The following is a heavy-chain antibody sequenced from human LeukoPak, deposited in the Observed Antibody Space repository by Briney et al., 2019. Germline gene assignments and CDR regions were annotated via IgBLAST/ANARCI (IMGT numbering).Heavy chain of an antibody. D-gene: IGHD7-27*01. V-gene: IGHV1-69*04. Sequence: SVKVSCKASGGTFSSYAISWVRQAPGQGLEWMGRIIPILGIANYAQKFQGRVTITADKSTGTAYMELSSLRPEDTAVYYCASRSELGIGSYFDYWGQGTLVTVSS. CDR2: IIPILGIA. CDR1: GGTFSSYA. J-gene: IGHJ4*02. CDR3: ASRSELGIGSYFDY.